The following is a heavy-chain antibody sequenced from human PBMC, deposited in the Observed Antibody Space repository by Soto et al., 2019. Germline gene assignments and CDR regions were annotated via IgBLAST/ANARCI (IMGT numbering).Heavy chain of an antibody. V-gene: IGHV3-15*01. CDR1: GFTFSDAW. CDR2: IKKKTDGGTT. CDR3: RTQWLD. Sequence: EVPLVESGGGLVQPGGSLRLSCAASGFTFSDAWMSWVRQAPGKGLEWVGLIKKKTDGGTTDYAAPVKGRFTISRDDSRNTLYLQMSSLKTEDTAVYYCRTQWLDWGQGTLVTVSS. D-gene: IGHD6-19*01. J-gene: IGHJ4*02.